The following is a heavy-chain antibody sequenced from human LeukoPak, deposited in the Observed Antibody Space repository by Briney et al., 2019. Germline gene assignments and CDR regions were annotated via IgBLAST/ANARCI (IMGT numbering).Heavy chain of an antibody. CDR3: ARAGGADRYYFDY. CDR1: GGSISRSSHY. Sequence: MPSETLSLTCTVSGGSISRSSHYWGWIRQPPGKGLEWIGSFYYSGSTYYNPSLKSRVTISVDTSKNQFSLKLSSVTAADTAVYYCARAGGADRYYFDYWGQGTQVTVSS. J-gene: IGHJ4*02. D-gene: IGHD3-16*01. V-gene: IGHV4-39*07. CDR2: FYYSGST.